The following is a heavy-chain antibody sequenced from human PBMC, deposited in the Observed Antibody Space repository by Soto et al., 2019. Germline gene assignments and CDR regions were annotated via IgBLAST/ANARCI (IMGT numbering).Heavy chain of an antibody. CDR2: IFSNDEK. CDR3: ARSYYDFWSGSYGMDV. V-gene: IGHV2-26*01. CDR1: GFSLSNARMG. D-gene: IGHD3-3*01. Sequence: KESGPVLVKPTETLTLTCTVSGFSLSNARMGVSWIRQPPGKALEWLAHIFSNDEKSYSTSLKSRLTISKDTSKSQVVLTMTNMDPVDTATYYYARSYYDFWSGSYGMDVWGQGTTVTVSS. J-gene: IGHJ6*02.